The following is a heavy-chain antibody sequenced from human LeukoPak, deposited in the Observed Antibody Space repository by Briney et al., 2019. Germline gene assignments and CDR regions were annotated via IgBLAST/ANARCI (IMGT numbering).Heavy chain of an antibody. D-gene: IGHD6-6*01. CDR2: INPNSGGT. V-gene: IGHV1-2*02. Sequence: ASVKVSCKASGYTFTGYYMHWVRQAPGQGLEWMGWINPNSGGTNYAQKLQGRVTMTTDTSTSTAYMEPRSLRSDDTAVYYCATLYSSSEGSRYWYFDLWGRGTLVTVPS. CDR1: GYTFTGYY. J-gene: IGHJ2*01. CDR3: ATLYSSSEGSRYWYFDL.